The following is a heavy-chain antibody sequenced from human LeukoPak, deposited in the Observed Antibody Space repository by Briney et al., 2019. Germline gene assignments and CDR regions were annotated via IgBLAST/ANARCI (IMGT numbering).Heavy chain of an antibody. CDR3: VREGNELLSKNFDY. CDR1: GFTFTGYY. V-gene: IGHV1-2*02. CDR2: INPHSGGT. J-gene: IGHJ4*02. D-gene: IGHD2-21*02. Sequence: ATVTVSCTASGFTFTGYYIHWVRQAPGQGLEWMGYINPHSGGTNSPQKFQGRVTMTTDTSISAAYMELSSLISDDTAMYYCVREGNELLSKNFDYWGQGTLVTVSS.